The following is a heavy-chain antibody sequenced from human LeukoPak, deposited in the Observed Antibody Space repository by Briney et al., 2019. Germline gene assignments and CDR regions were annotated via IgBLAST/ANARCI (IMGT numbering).Heavy chain of an antibody. CDR3: ARGGRGVIDY. V-gene: IGHV4-4*02. CDR2: IYHSGST. J-gene: IGHJ4*02. Sequence: SETLSLTCAVPGGSISSSNWWSWVRHPPGKGREWIGEIYHSGSTNYTPPLKSRVNISVDNHKNQFSLMLRCVTAAHSAVYFCARGGRGVIDYWGQGTLVTAAS. D-gene: IGHD3-10*01. CDR1: GGSISSSNW.